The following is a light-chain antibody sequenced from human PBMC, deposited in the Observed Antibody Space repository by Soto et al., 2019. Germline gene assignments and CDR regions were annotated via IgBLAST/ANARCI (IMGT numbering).Light chain of an antibody. Sequence: ATQMTHSPSSLSASGGVKIIIPCRARRDVGSDVSWYQQKPGQAPKLLIYAASNLYTGVPSRFSGSRSGTEFTLTISSLQPEDFASYYCLQDYGDSWTFGQGTKVDIK. CDR3: LQDYGDSWT. CDR2: AAS. V-gene: IGKV1-6*01. CDR1: RDVGSD. J-gene: IGKJ1*01.